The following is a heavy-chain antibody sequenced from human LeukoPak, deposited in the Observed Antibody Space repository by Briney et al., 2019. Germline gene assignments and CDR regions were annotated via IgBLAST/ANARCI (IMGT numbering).Heavy chain of an antibody. CDR3: VKDNFCPECAFDI. CDR1: GFRFEGYA. Sequence: GGSLRLSCAASGFRFEGYAVHWFRQAPGKGLEWVSLISGDGTFTYYADSVKGRFTISRDNTKNSLYLQMNSLRADDTALYYCVKDNFCPECAFDIWGQGTRVTASS. V-gene: IGHV3-43*02. J-gene: IGHJ3*02. CDR2: ISGDGTFT. D-gene: IGHD3-3*01.